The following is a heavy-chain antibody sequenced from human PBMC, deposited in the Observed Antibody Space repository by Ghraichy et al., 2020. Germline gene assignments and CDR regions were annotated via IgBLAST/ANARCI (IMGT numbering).Heavy chain of an antibody. V-gene: IGHV1-58*01. D-gene: IGHD1-26*01. J-gene: IGHJ3*02. CDR2: IVVGSGNT. CDR3: AADAYSGSYWVNYDAFDI. Sequence: SVKVSCKASGFTFTSSAVQWVRQARGQRLEWIGWIVVGSGNTNYAQKFQERVTITRDMSTSTAYMELSSLRSEDTAVYYCAADAYSGSYWVNYDAFDIWGQGTMVTVSS. CDR1: GFTFTSSA.